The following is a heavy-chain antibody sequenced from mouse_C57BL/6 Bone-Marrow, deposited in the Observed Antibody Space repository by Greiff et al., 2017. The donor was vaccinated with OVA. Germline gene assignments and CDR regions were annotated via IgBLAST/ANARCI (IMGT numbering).Heavy chain of an antibody. V-gene: IGHV14-4*01. D-gene: IGHD1-1*01. CDR1: GFNIKDDY. J-gene: IGHJ1*03. CDR3: TGYYGSSYFQG. Sequence: EVQLQQSGAELVRPGASVKLSCTASGFNIKDDYMHWVKQRPEQGLEWIGSIDPGNGDTEYASKFQGKATITADTSSNTAYLQRSSLASEDTAVYYCTGYYGSSYFQGWGTGTTVTVSS. CDR2: IDPGNGDT.